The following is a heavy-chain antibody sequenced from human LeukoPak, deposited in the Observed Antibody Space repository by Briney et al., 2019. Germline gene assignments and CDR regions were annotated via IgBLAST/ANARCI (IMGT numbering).Heavy chain of an antibody. CDR2: INPNSGGT. CDR1: GYTFTGYY. J-gene: IGHJ4*02. CDR3: ARGADSNGLSDFDY. Sequence: ASVKVSCKASGYTFTGYYMHWVRQAPGQGLEWMGRINPNSGGTNYAQKFQGRVTMTRDTSISTAYMELSRLRSDDTAVYYCARGADSNGLSDFDYWGQGTLVTVSS. V-gene: IGHV1-2*06. D-gene: IGHD2-8*01.